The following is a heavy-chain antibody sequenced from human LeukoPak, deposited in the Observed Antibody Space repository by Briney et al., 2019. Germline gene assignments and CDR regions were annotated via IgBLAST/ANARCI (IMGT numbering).Heavy chain of an antibody. J-gene: IGHJ4*02. CDR2: ISSSSYI. CDR1: GFTFSSYS. D-gene: IGHD3-22*01. V-gene: IGHV3-21*01. Sequence: NSGGSLRLSRAASGFTFSSYSMTWVRQAPGKGLEWVSSISSSSYIYYADSVKGRFTISRDNAKNSLYLQMNSLRAEDTAVYYRARDNPYYYDSSGYQFDYWGQGTLVTVSS. CDR3: ARDNPYYYDSSGYQFDY.